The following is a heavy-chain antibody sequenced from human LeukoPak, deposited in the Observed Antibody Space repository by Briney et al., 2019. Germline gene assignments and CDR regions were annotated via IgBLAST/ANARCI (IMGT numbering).Heavy chain of an antibody. CDR3: AKARGRVTSSFQDV. CDR2: ISGSGGST. Sequence: GGSLRLSCAASGFTFSSYAMSWVRQAPGKGLEWVSAISGSGGSTYYADSVKGRFTISRDNSKNTLYLQMNSLRAEDTAVYYCAKARGRVTSSFQDVWGQGTTVTVSS. CDR1: GFTFSSYA. V-gene: IGHV3-23*01. D-gene: IGHD2-21*02. J-gene: IGHJ6*02.